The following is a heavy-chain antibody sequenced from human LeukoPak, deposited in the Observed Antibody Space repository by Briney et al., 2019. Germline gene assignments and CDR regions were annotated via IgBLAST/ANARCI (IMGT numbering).Heavy chain of an antibody. V-gene: IGHV3-23*01. Sequence: PGGSLRLSCAASGFTFSSYAMSWVRQAPGKGLEWVSAISGSGGSTYYADSLKGRFTISRDNSKNTLYLQMNSLRAEDTAVYYCAKELTTAKILPLRGFDYSGQGTLVTVSS. D-gene: IGHD4-17*01. CDR1: GFTFSSYA. CDR3: AKELTTAKILPLRGFDY. J-gene: IGHJ4*02. CDR2: ISGSGGST.